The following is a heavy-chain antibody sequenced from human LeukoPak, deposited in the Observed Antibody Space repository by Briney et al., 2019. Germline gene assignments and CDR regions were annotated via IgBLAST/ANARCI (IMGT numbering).Heavy chain of an antibody. Sequence: APVKVSCKASGYTFTGYYMHWVRQAPGQGLEWMGWINPNSGGTNYAQKFQGRVTMTRDTSISTAYMELSRLRSDDTAVYYCASYDSSGYGFDYWGQGTLVTVSS. CDR3: ASYDSSGYGFDY. V-gene: IGHV1-2*02. CDR1: GYTFTGYY. J-gene: IGHJ4*02. D-gene: IGHD3-22*01. CDR2: INPNSGGT.